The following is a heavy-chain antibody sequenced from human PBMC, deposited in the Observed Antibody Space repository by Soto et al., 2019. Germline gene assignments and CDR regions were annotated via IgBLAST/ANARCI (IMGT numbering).Heavy chain of an antibody. CDR2: ISAYNGNT. J-gene: IGHJ6*02. CDR1: GYTFTSYG. V-gene: IGHV1-18*01. CDR3: AGESACPDYYYYGMDV. D-gene: IGHD6-6*01. Sequence: ASVNESCKASGYTFTSYGIRWVRPAPEQWLEFMGWISAYNGNTNYAQKLQGRVTMTTDTSTSTAYMELRSLRSDDTAVYYCAGESACPDYYYYGMDVWGQVAPVTVTS.